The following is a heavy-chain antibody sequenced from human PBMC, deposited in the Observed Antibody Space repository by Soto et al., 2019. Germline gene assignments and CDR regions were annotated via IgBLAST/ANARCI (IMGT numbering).Heavy chain of an antibody. CDR2: ISYDGTDE. CDR1: GFSFSSYG. CDR3: AKQESYWKDLFDY. D-gene: IGHD1-1*01. Sequence: QVQLVESGGGVVQPGRSLRLSCAASGFSFSSYGMHWVRQSPGKGLEWVAMISYDGTDEYYADSVKGRFTISRDNSKNAVYLQMNSLRAEDTAVYYCAKQESYWKDLFDYWGQGTLVTVSS. J-gene: IGHJ4*02. V-gene: IGHV3-30*18.